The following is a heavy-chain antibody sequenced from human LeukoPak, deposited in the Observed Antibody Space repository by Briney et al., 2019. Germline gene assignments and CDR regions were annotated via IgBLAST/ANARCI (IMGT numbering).Heavy chain of an antibody. Sequence: ASVKVSCKASGGTFSSYAISWVRQAPGQGLEWMGGIIPIFSTANYAQKFQGRVTITADESTSTAYMELSSLRSEDTAVYYCARDPRSSSSWTDAFDIWGQGTMVTVSS. D-gene: IGHD6-13*01. V-gene: IGHV1-69*13. CDR1: GGTFSSYA. CDR2: IIPIFSTA. CDR3: ARDPRSSSSWTDAFDI. J-gene: IGHJ3*02.